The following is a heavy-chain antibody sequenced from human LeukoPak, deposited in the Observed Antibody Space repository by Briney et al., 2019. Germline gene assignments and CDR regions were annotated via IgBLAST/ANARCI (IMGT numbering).Heavy chain of an antibody. J-gene: IGHJ4*02. CDR3: AKEGY. CDR2: IKLDGSEK. CDR1: GFSFSRVW. Sequence: GGSLRLSCAASGFSFSRVWMSWVRQAPGKGPEWVASIKLDGSEKYYVDSVKGRFTISRDNAKNSPYLQMNTLRAEDTAVYYCAKEGYWGQGTLVTVSS. V-gene: IGHV3-7*01.